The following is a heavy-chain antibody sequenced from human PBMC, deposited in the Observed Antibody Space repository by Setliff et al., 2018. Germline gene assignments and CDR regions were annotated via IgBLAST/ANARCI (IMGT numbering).Heavy chain of an antibody. CDR1: GFTFNTYA. V-gene: IGHV3-23*01. J-gene: IGHJ4*02. D-gene: IGHD3-10*01. CDR2: ISGSGGST. Sequence: QTGGSLRLSCAASGFTFNTYAMSWVRQAPGKGLEWVSAISGSGGSTYYADSVKGRLTISRDNSKNTLYLQMNSLRSEDTAVYYCSGRYYGSGSFATFDYWGQGTLVTVSS. CDR3: SGRYYGSGSFATFDY.